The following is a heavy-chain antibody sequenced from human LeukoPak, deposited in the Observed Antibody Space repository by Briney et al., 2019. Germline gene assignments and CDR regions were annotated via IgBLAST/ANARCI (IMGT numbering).Heavy chain of an antibody. CDR2: IYYSGST. J-gene: IGHJ6*02. Sequence: PSETLSLTCTVSGGSISSYYWSWIRQPPGKGLEWIGYIYYSGSTNYNPSLKSRVTISVDTSKNQFSLKLSSVTAADTAVYYCARTGELYYGMDVWGQGTTVTVSS. CDR3: ARTGELYYGMDV. CDR1: GGSISSYY. D-gene: IGHD1-26*01. V-gene: IGHV4-59*01.